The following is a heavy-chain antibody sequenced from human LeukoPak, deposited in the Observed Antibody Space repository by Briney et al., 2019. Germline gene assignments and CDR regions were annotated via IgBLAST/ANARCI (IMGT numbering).Heavy chain of an antibody. CDR1: GGSISSYY. CDR2: IYYSGST. CDR3: ASLLAAAGPPEDY. D-gene: IGHD6-13*01. J-gene: IGHJ4*02. V-gene: IGHV4-59*12. Sequence: SETLSLTCTVSGGSISSYYWSWIRHPPGKGLEWVGYIYYSGSTNCNPSLKSRVTISVDTSKNQFSLKLSSVTAADTAVYYCASLLAAAGPPEDYWGQGTLVTVSS.